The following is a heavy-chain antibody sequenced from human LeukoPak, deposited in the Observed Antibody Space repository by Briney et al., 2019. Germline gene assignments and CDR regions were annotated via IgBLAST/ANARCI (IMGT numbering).Heavy chain of an antibody. V-gene: IGHV4-59*01. CDR2: IYYSGST. D-gene: IGHD3-10*01. Sequence: PSETLSLTCTVSGGSISSYYWSWIRQPPGKGLEWIGYIYYSGSTNYNPSLKSRVTISVDTSKNQFSLKLSSVTAADTAVYYCARAVGSRIWPFFDIWGQGTMVTVSS. CDR1: GGSISSYY. J-gene: IGHJ3*02. CDR3: ARAVGSRIWPFFDI.